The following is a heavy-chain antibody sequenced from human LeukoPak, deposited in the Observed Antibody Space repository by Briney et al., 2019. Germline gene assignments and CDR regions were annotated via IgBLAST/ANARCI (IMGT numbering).Heavy chain of an antibody. J-gene: IGHJ4*02. Sequence: PSETLSLTCTVSGHSISSGYYWGWIRQPPGKGLDWIGSIYHSGSTYCNPSLKSRVTISVDTSKSQFSLKLSSVTAADTAAYYCARADYYDSSGSDYWGQGTLVTVSS. CDR1: GHSISSGYY. V-gene: IGHV4-38-2*02. CDR2: IYHSGST. D-gene: IGHD3-22*01. CDR3: ARADYYDSSGSDY.